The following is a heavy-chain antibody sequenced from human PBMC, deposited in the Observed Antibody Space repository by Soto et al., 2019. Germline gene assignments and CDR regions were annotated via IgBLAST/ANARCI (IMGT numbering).Heavy chain of an antibody. CDR2: ICWDGDE. CDR1: GFSLSTSGVG. J-gene: IGHJ4*02. Sequence: QITLKESGPPVVKPTQTLTLTCTFSGFSLSTSGVGVAWIRQPPGKALAGLAIICWDGDERFGPFLTHRLTITKDTSKNQVAVTLTNMDPADTGTYYCARRYTNYFDYWGQGTLLPVSA. CDR3: ARRYTNYFDY. V-gene: IGHV2-5*05.